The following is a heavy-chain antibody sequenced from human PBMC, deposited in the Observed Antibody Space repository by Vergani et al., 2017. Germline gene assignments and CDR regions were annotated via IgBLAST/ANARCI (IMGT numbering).Heavy chain of an antibody. Sequence: QLQLQESGPGLVKPSETLSLTCTVSGGSISSSSYYWGWIRQPPGKGLEWIGSIYYSGSTYYNPSLKSRVTISVDTSKNQFSLKLSSVTAADTAVYYCAETKGIGATTHPDNWFDPWGQGTLVTVSS. CDR1: GGSISSSSYY. CDR2: IYYSGST. V-gene: IGHV4-39*01. J-gene: IGHJ5*02. CDR3: AETKGIGATTHPDNWFDP. D-gene: IGHD5-12*01.